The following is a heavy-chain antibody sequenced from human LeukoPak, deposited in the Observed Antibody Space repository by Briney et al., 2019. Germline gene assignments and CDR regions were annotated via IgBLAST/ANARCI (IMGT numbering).Heavy chain of an antibody. V-gene: IGHV3-66*01. CDR1: GFTVSSNY. CDR2: IYSSGST. CDR3: ARVRATVSIDY. D-gene: IGHD4-17*01. Sequence: GGSLRLSCAASGFTVSSNYMSWVRQAPGKGLEWVSVIYSSGSTYYADSVKGRFTISRDNSKNTLYLQMNSLRAEDTAVYYCARVRATVSIDYWGQGTLVTVSS. J-gene: IGHJ4*02.